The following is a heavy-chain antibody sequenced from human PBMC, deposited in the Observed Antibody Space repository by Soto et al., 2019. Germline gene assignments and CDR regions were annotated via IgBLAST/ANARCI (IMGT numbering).Heavy chain of an antibody. CDR2: ISVDGGSQ. CDR1: GFDFXTYG. D-gene: IGHD6-13*01. CDR3: AKDSSVTAAGSGGWFDP. J-gene: IGHJ5*02. V-gene: IGHV3-30*18. Sequence: QVQLVESGXXXVQPGRSLRLSCAASGFDFXTYGLHWVRQAPGKGLXXXADISVDGGSQYYADSVKGRFTISRDKSNSTLYLQMNSLGAEDTATYFCAKDSSVTAAGSGGWFDPWGPGTLVIVSS.